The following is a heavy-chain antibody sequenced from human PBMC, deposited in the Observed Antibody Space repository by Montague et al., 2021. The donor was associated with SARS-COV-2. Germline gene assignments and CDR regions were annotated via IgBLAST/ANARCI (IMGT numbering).Heavy chain of an antibody. CDR2: IYSGGSST. D-gene: IGHD3-22*01. Sequence: SLRLSCAASGFTFNSYAMSWVRQAPGKGLEWVSIIYSGGSSTYYADSVKGRSTISRDNSKNTLYLQMNSMIAEDTAVYYCAKTHRYYNRNFDYWGQGTPVTVSS. J-gene: IGHJ4*02. V-gene: IGHV3-23*03. CDR1: GFTFNSYA. CDR3: AKTHRYYNRNFDY.